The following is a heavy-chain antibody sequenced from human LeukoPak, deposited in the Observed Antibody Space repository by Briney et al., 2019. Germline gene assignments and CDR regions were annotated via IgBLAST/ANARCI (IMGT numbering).Heavy chain of an antibody. D-gene: IGHD2-2*01. V-gene: IGHV1-18*01. CDR1: GYTFTSYG. CDR3: ARGDCSSTSCHPEFDP. CDR2: ISAYNGNT. Sequence: ASVKVSCKASGYTFTSYGISWVRQAPGQGLEWMGWISAYNGNTNYAQKLQGRVTMTTDTSTSTAYMELRSLRSDDTAVYYCARGDCSSTSCHPEFDPWGQGTLVTVSS. J-gene: IGHJ5*02.